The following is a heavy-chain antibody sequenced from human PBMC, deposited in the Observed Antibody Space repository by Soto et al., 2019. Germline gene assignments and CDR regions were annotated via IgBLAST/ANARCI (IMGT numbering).Heavy chain of an antibody. CDR3: ARGSAITFDY. J-gene: IGHJ4*02. Sequence: SETLSLTCAVYGGSFSGYYWSWIRQPPGKGLEWIGEINHSGSTNYNPSLKSRVTISVDTSKNQFSLKLSSVTAADTAVYYCARGSAITFDYWGQGTLVTVSS. CDR1: GGSFSGYY. CDR2: INHSGST. V-gene: IGHV4-34*01. D-gene: IGHD6-25*01.